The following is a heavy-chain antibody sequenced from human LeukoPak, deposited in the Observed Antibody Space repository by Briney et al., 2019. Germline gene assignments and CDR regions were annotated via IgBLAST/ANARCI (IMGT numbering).Heavy chain of an antibody. CDR3: ARGGGAGYSSGLEYY. CDR1: GYTFTSYD. J-gene: IGHJ4*02. V-gene: IGHV1-8*01. CDR2: MNPNSGNT. Sequence: ASVKVSCKASGYTFTSYDINWVRQATGQGLEWMGWMNPNSGNTGYAQKFQGRVTITTDESTSTAYMELSSLRSEDTAVYYCARGGGAGYSSGLEYYWGQGTLVTVSS. D-gene: IGHD6-19*01.